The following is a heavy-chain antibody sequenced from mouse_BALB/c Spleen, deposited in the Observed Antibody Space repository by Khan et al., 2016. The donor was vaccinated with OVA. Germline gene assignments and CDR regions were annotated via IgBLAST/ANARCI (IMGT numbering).Heavy chain of an antibody. CDR2: IRSKTNNYAT. Sequence: EVQLVESGGGLVQPKGSSKLSCAASGFTFNTYAMNWVRQAPGKGLEWVARIRSKTNNYATYYADSVKDRFTISRDDSQSMLYLQMNNLKTEDTAMYYCVRHKNYYGEDAMDYWGQGTSVTVSS. D-gene: IGHD1-1*01. CDR1: GFTFNTYA. CDR3: VRHKNYYGEDAMDY. J-gene: IGHJ4*01. V-gene: IGHV10-1*02.